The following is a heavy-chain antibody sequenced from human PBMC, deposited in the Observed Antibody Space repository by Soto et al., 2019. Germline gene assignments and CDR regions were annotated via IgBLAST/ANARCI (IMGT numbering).Heavy chain of an antibody. CDR1: GGTFSSYT. D-gene: IGHD3-10*01. Sequence: QVQLVQSGAEVKKPGSSVKVSCKASGGTFSSYTISWVRQAPGQGLEWMGRIIPILGIANYAQKFQGRVTITADKSTSTAYMELSSLRSEDTAVYYCASLMSSEYYYGMDVWGQGTTVTVSS. J-gene: IGHJ6*02. CDR3: ASLMSSEYYYGMDV. V-gene: IGHV1-69*02. CDR2: IIPILGIA.